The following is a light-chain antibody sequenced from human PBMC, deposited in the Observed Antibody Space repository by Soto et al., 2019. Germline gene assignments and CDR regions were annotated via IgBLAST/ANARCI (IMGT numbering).Light chain of an antibody. V-gene: IGLV1-40*01. Sequence: QSVLTQPPSVSGAPGQRVTISCTGSSFNIGAGYDVHWYQQLPGTAPKFLIYGNTNRPSGVPDRFSGSKSGTSASLAITGLQAEDEADYYCQSYDSSLSGWVFGGGTQLTVL. CDR3: QSYDSSLSGWV. CDR1: SFNIGAGYD. J-gene: IGLJ2*01. CDR2: GNT.